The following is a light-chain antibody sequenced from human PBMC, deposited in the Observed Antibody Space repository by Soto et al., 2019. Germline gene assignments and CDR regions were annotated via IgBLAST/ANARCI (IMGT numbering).Light chain of an antibody. CDR3: HQYNIWPQT. CDR2: GAS. Sequence: VMTQSPATLSVSPGERATLSCRASQSLRSSLAWYQQKPGQAPRLLIYGASTRATGIPARFSGSGSGTEFTLTISSLQSEDFALYFCHQYNIWPQTFGQGTKVEIK. CDR1: QSLRSS. V-gene: IGKV3-15*01. J-gene: IGKJ1*01.